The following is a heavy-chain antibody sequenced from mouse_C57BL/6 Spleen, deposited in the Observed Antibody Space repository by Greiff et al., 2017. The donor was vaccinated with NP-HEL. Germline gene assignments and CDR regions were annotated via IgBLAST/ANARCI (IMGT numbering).Heavy chain of an antibody. CDR1: GYTFTSYW. D-gene: IGHD2-1*01. J-gene: IGHJ2*01. V-gene: IGHV1-55*01. Sequence: QVQLQQPGAELVKPGASVKMSCKASGYTFTSYWITWVKQRPGQGLEWIGEIYPGSGSTNYNEKFKSKATLTVDKSSSTAYMQLSSLTSEDSAVYYCAREGNGNYLDYWGHGTTLTVSS. CDR3: AREGNGNYLDY. CDR2: IYPGSGST.